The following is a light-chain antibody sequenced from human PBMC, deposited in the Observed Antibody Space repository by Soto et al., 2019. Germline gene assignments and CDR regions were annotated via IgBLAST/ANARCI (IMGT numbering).Light chain of an antibody. J-gene: IGKJ1*01. CDR3: QQYHTDWT. CDR1: QSINGW. Sequence: DIQMTQSPSTLSASVGDRVTVTCRASQSINGWLAWYQQKPGKAPKLLIFAASTLIRGVPSRFSGRGSGTEFTLTISSLQVDDYATFYCQQYHTDWTFGQGTKVEIK. V-gene: IGKV1-5*01. CDR2: AAS.